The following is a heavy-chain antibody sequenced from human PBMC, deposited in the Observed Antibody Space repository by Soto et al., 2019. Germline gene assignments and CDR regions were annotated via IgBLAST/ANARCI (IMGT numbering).Heavy chain of an antibody. D-gene: IGHD6-13*01. V-gene: IGHV4-34*01. CDR2: INHSGST. CDR3: ARGGIAAAGSILLGYMDV. J-gene: IGHJ6*03. CDR1: GGSFSGYY. Sequence: SETLSLTRAVYGGSFSGYYWSWIRQPPGKGLEWIGEINHSGSTNYNPSLKSRVTISVDTSKNQFSLKLSSVTAADTAVYYCARGGIAAAGSILLGYMDVWGKGTTVTVSS.